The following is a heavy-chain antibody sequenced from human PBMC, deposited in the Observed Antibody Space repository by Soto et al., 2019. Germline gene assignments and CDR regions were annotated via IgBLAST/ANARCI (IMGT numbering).Heavy chain of an antibody. J-gene: IGHJ5*02. CDR2: INHSGST. V-gene: IGHV4-34*01. CDR3: ARYYDFWSGYSTGNWFDP. Sequence: SETLSLTCAVYGGSFSCYYWSWIRQPPGKGLEWIGEINHSGSTNYNPSLKSRVTISVDTSKNQFSLKLSSVTAADTAVYYCARYYDFWSGYSTGNWFDPWGQGTLVTVSS. D-gene: IGHD3-3*01. CDR1: GGSFSCYY.